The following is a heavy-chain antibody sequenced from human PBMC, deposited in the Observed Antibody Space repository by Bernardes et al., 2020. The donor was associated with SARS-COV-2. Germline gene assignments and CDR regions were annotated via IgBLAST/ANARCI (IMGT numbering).Heavy chain of an antibody. CDR2: ISAYNGNT. CDR1: GYTFTSYG. CDR3: ARDGGYCSSTSCYEGGPQFDP. D-gene: IGHD2-2*01. Sequence: ASVKVSCKASGYTFTSYGISWVRQAPGQGLEWMGWISAYNGNTNYAQKLQGRVTMTTDTSTSTAYMELRSLRSDDTAVYYCARDGGYCSSTSCYEGGPQFDPWGQGTLVTVSS. J-gene: IGHJ5*02. V-gene: IGHV1-18*01.